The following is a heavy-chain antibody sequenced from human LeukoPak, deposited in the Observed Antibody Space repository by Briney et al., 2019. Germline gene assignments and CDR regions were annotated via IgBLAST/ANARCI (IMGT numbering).Heavy chain of an antibody. CDR2: INHSGST. J-gene: IGHJ4*02. CDR3: ARPSGGDTRSGFDY. Sequence: TPSETLSLTCAVYGGSFSGYYWSWIRQPPGKGLEWIGEINHSGSTNYNPSLKSRVTISVDTSKNQFSLKLSSVTAADTAVYYCARPSGGDTRSGFDYWGQGTLVTVSS. D-gene: IGHD3-16*01. CDR1: GGSFSGYY. V-gene: IGHV4-34*01.